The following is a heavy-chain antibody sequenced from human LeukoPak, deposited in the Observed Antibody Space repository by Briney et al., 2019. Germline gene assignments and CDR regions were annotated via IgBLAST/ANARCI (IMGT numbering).Heavy chain of an antibody. V-gene: IGHV3-23*01. CDR2: ISGSGGST. J-gene: IGHJ4*02. D-gene: IGHD4-17*01. CDR3: AKTPGYTTVTSHDY. CDR1: GFTFNSYA. Sequence: QPGGSLRLSCAASGFTFNSYAMSWVRQAPGKGLEWVSAISGSGGSTNYADSMRGRFTISRDNSKNTLYLQMNSLRAEDTAVYYCAKTPGYTTVTSHDYWGQGTLVTVSS.